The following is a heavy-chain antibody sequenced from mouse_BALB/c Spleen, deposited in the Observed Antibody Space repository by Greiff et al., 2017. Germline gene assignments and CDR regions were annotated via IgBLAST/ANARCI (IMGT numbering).Heavy chain of an antibody. J-gene: IGHJ1*01. V-gene: IGHV1-5*01. CDR1: GYTFTSYW. CDR2: IYPGNSDT. Sequence: EVKLEESGTVLARPGASVKMSCKASGYTFTSYWMHWVKQRPGQGLEWIGAIYPGNSDTSYNQKFKGKAKLTAVTSTSTAYMELSSLTNEDSAVYYCTKPYGSRYFDVWGAGTTVTVSS. D-gene: IGHD1-1*01. CDR3: TKPYGSRYFDV.